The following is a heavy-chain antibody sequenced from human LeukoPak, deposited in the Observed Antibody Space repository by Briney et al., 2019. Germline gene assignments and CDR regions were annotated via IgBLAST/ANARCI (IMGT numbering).Heavy chain of an antibody. V-gene: IGHV4-61*02. J-gene: IGHJ5*02. CDR2: IYTSGST. D-gene: IGHD3-22*01. CDR3: ARDHEYFYDSSGYYLNWFDP. CDR1: GGSISGGSYY. Sequence: SETLSLTCTVSGGSISGGSYYWSWIRQPAGKGLEWIGRIYTSGSTNNNPSLKSRVTISVDTSNNQFSLKLSSVTAADTAVYYCARDHEYFYDSSGYYLNWFDPWGQGTLVTVSS.